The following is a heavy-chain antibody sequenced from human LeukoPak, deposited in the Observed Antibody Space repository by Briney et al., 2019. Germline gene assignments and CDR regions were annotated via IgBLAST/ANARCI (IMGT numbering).Heavy chain of an antibody. CDR2: IRPSGDNT. CDR3: AKDLTDFDY. CDR1: GFTFSSYD. J-gene: IGHJ4*02. V-gene: IGHV3-23*01. Sequence: GGSLRLSCAASGFTFSSYDMTWVRQAPGMGLEWVSSIRPSGDNTYYADSVKGRFTISRDNSKNTLYLQMNSLRAEDTAVYYCAKDLTDFDYWGQGTLVTVSS.